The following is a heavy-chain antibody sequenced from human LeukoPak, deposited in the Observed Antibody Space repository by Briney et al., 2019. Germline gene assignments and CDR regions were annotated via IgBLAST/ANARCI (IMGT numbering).Heavy chain of an antibody. CDR2: INPNSGGT. J-gene: IGHJ6*02. Sequence: ASVKVSCMASGYTFTGYYMHWVRQARGQGLEWMGWINPNSGGTNYAQKFQGRVTMTRDTSISTAYMELSRLRSDDTAVYYCARDVVLMVYAVYGMDVWGQGTTVTVSS. CDR3: ARDVVLMVYAVYGMDV. CDR1: GYTFTGYY. V-gene: IGHV1-2*02. D-gene: IGHD2-8*01.